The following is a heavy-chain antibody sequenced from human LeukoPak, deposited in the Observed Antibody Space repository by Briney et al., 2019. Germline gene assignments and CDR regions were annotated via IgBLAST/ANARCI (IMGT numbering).Heavy chain of an antibody. J-gene: IGHJ4*02. Sequence: GGSLRLSCAASGFTFSSYSMNWVRQAPGKGLEWVPSISSSSSYIYYADSVKGRFTISRDNAKNSLYLQMNSLRAEDTAVYYCARDDAYCSGGSCYTRVLDYWGQGTLVTVSS. V-gene: IGHV3-21*01. D-gene: IGHD2-15*01. CDR3: ARDDAYCSGGSCYTRVLDY. CDR1: GFTFSSYS. CDR2: ISSSSSYI.